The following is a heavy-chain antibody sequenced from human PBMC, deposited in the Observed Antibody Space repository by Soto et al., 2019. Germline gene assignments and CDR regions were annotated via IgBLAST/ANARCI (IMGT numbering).Heavy chain of an antibody. CDR3: AREGSRERYSRSRREDYYYCGRDV. CDR1: GYTFTSYG. CDR2: VSAYNGNT. J-gene: IGHJ6*02. D-gene: IGHD1-1*01. Sequence: GASVKVSCKASGYTFTSYGISWVRQAPGQGLEWMGWVSAYNGNTHYAQKLQGRVPMTTDTSTSTAYMELRSLRSDDTAVYYWAREGSRERYSRSRREDYYYCGRDVWGQGTTVTASS. V-gene: IGHV1-18*01.